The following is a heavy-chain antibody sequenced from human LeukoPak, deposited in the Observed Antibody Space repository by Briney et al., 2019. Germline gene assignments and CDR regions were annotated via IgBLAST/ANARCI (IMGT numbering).Heavy chain of an antibody. D-gene: IGHD3-22*01. CDR1: GGSISSSSYY. CDR3: TRRVSTMIVEGGAFDI. Sequence: SETLSLTCTVSGGSISSSSYYWGWIRQPPGKGLEWIGSIYYSGSTYYNPSLKSRVTISVDTSKNQFSLKLSSVTAEDTAVYYCTRRVSTMIVEGGAFDIWGQGTMVTVSS. J-gene: IGHJ3*02. V-gene: IGHV4-39*07. CDR2: IYYSGST.